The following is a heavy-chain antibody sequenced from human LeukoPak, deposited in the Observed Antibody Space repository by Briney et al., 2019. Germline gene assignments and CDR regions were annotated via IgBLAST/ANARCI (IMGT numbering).Heavy chain of an antibody. CDR2: ISSTGGTA. V-gene: IGHV3-23*01. CDR1: GFTFSSFG. D-gene: IGHD6-19*01. Sequence: GGSLRLSCAASGFTFSSFGMSWVRQAPGKGLEWVSAISSTGGTAYYADSVKGRFTISRDNFKNTLYLQMNSLRAEDTAVYYCAKGFGVSGWYESNYWGQGTLVTVSS. CDR3: AKGFGVSGWYESNY. J-gene: IGHJ4*02.